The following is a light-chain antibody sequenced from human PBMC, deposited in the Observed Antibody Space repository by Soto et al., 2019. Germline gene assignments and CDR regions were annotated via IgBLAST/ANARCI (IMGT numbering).Light chain of an antibody. CDR1: QTVRNNY. CDR2: AAS. Sequence: IVVTQSPGTLSLSPGERATLFCRASQTVRNNYLAWYQQRPGQAPRLLIYAASSRATGIPDRFSGSGSGTDFTLTISRLEPEDFAVYYCQQYGSSPRTFGRGTKVDI. CDR3: QQYGSSPRT. J-gene: IGKJ1*01. V-gene: IGKV3-20*01.